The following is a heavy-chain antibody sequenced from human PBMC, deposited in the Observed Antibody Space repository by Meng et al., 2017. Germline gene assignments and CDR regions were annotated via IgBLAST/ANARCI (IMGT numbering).Heavy chain of an antibody. CDR2: AYYMSKWYH. CDR1: GASVSSNRAA. Sequence: SGRGWVNPSQTPSLPCAIFGASVSSNRAAWNWIRQSQSRGLGWLGRAYYMSKWYHDYAESVKGRTSTDTATSKSQFSLQLRSVTPEDSAVYYCARGSYSFDSWGQRTLVTVSS. CDR3: ARGSYSFDS. J-gene: IGHJ4*02. V-gene: IGHV6-1*01. D-gene: IGHD1-26*01.